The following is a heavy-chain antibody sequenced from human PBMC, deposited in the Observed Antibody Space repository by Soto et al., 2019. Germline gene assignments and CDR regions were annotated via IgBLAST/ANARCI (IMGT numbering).Heavy chain of an antibody. CDR2: IYSGGST. D-gene: IGHD5-18*01. Sequence: EVQLVESGGGLVQPGGSLRLSCAASGFTVSSNYMSWVRQAPGKGLEWVSVIYSGGSTYYADSVKGRFTISRHNSKNTLYLQMNSLRAEDTAVYYCAPSEIGYSYDFGAFDIWGQGTMVTVSS. V-gene: IGHV3-53*04. CDR3: APSEIGYSYDFGAFDI. J-gene: IGHJ3*02. CDR1: GFTVSSNY.